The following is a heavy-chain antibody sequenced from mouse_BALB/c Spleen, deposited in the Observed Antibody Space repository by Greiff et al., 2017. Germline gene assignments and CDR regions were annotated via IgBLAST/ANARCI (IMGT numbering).Heavy chain of an antibody. J-gene: IGHJ3*01. V-gene: IGHV1S22*01. CDR1: GYTFTSYW. D-gene: IGHD1-1*01. CDR2: IYPGSGST. CDR3: TVHGSSYRFAY. Sequence: LQQPGSELVRPGASVKLSCKASGYTFTSYWMHWVKQRPGQGLEWIGNIYPGSGSTNYDEKFKSKATLTVDTSSSTAYMQLSSLTSEDSAVYYCTVHGSSYRFAYWGQGTLVTVSA.